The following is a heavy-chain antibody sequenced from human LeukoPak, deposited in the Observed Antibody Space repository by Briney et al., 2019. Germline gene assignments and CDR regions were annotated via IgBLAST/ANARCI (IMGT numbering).Heavy chain of an antibody. D-gene: IGHD1-26*01. J-gene: IGHJ4*02. Sequence: GGSLRLSCAASGFTFSSYAMNWVRQAPGKGLKWVSVISASGGSTYYADSVKGRFTISRDNSKNTLYLQMNSLRAEDTAVYYCAKGRSGALTRGDYFDYWGQGTLVTVSS. CDR3: AKGRSGALTRGDYFDY. V-gene: IGHV3-23*01. CDR1: GFTFSSYA. CDR2: ISASGGST.